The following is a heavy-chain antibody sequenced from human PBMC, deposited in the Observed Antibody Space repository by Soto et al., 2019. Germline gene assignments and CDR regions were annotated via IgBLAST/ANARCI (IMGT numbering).Heavy chain of an antibody. CDR1: GFTFSSYA. Sequence: GGSLRLSCAASGFTFSSYAMSWVRQAPGKGLELVSSISDCGGSTYYADSVKGRFTVSRDNSKNTLYLQMNSLRADYMAVYYCANEGAGEFDYWGQGTLVTVSS. CDR2: ISDCGGST. V-gene: IGHV3-23*01. CDR3: ANEGAGEFDY. D-gene: IGHD3-10*01. J-gene: IGHJ4*02.